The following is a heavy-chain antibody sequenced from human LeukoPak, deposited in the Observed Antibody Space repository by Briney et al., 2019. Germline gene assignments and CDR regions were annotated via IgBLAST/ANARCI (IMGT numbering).Heavy chain of an antibody. Sequence: SETLSITCTVSGGSISSYYWGWIRQPPGKGLEWIGYIYYSGSTYYNPSLKSRVTISVDTSKNQFSLKLSSVTAADTAVYYCASLYGSGSYYPSDYWGQGTLVTVSS. CDR2: IYYSGST. V-gene: IGHV4-59*08. CDR1: GGSISSYY. CDR3: ASLYGSGSYYPSDY. D-gene: IGHD3-10*01. J-gene: IGHJ4*02.